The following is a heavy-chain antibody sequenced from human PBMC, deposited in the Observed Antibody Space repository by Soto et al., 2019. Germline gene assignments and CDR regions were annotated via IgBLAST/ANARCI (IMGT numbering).Heavy chain of an antibody. CDR1: GFTFSSYS. Sequence: PGGSLRLSCAASGFTFSSYSMNWVRQAPGKGLEWVSYISSSSSTIYYADSVKGRFTISRDNAKNSLYLQMNSLRAEDTAVYYCARDRGLTIFGVVTPLGWLDPWGQGTLVTVSS. J-gene: IGHJ5*02. CDR3: ARDRGLTIFGVVTPLGWLDP. CDR2: ISSSSSTI. V-gene: IGHV3-48*01. D-gene: IGHD3-3*01.